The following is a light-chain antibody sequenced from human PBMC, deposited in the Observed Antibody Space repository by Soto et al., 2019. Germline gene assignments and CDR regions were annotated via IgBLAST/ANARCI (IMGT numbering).Light chain of an antibody. J-gene: IGLJ2*01. CDR2: DVS. CDR1: SSDIGAYNY. Sequence: QSALTQPASVSGSPGQSITISCTGTSSDIGAYNYVSWYQQYPGKAPKLMIYDVSYRPSGVSNRFSGSKSGKTASLTISGLQAEDEADYYCTSYTGSSTVIFGGGTKVTVL. CDR3: TSYTGSSTVI. V-gene: IGLV2-14*03.